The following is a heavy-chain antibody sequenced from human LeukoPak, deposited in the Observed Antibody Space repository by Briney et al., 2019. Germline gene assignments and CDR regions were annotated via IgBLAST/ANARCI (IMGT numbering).Heavy chain of an antibody. CDR2: IYNGAT. CDR3: ASWAGGNEPVASFDY. J-gene: IGHJ4*02. D-gene: IGHD1-14*01. V-gene: IGHV1-2*02. CDR1: GYSFTAYY. Sequence: ASVKVSCKPTGYSFTAYYIFWMRQAPGQGLECMGWIYNGATKYAQRFQSRVTMTRDTSISTAYMELSRLRSDDTATYYCASWAGGNEPVASFDYWGQGTLVTASS.